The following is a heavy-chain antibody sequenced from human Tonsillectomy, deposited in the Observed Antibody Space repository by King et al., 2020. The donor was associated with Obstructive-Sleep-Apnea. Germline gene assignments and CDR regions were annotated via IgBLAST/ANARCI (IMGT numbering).Heavy chain of an antibody. CDR2: IKGKIDGGTA. CDR1: GFAFNNVW. V-gene: IGHV3-15*01. J-gene: IGHJ4*02. CDR3: TTDRGLPGAPLFDS. D-gene: IGHD1-14*01. Sequence: VQLVESGGGLVKPGGSLRLSCATSGFAFNNVWVSWVRQAPGKGLEWVGHIKGKIDGGTADYAAPVKGRFTISRDDSQNTLYLQMNSLKTEDSAVYYCTTDRGLPGAPLFDSWGQGTLVTVSS.